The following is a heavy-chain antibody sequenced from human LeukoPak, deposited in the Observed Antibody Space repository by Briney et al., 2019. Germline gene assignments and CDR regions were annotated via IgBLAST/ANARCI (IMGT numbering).Heavy chain of an antibody. CDR1: GFTFSDYY. V-gene: IGHV3-11*04. CDR2: ISSSGSTI. D-gene: IGHD2-2*01. CDR3: ARESGYCSSTSCTTYYYMDV. J-gene: IGHJ6*03. Sequence: GGSLRLSCAASGFTFSDYYMSWIRQAPGKGLEWVSYISSSGSTIYYADSVKGRFTISRDNAKNSLYLQMNSLRAEGTAVYYCARESGYCSSTSCTTYYYMDVWGKGTTVTVSS.